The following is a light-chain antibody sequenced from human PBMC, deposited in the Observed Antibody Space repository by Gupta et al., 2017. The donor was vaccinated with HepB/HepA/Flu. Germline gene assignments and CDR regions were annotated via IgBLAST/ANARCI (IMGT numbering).Light chain of an antibody. Sequence: DIVMTQSPDSLAVSLGERATINCKSSQSVLYSSNNKNYLAWYQQKPGQPPKLLIYWASTRESGVPDRFSGSGSGTDFTLTISSLQAEDVAVYYCQQDYSTPGTFGLGTKVEVK. CDR2: WAS. J-gene: IGKJ1*01. CDR1: QSVLYSSNNKNY. CDR3: QQDYSTPGT. V-gene: IGKV4-1*01.